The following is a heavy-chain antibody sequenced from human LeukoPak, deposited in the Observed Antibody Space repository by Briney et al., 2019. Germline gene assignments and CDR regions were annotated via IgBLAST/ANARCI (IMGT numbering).Heavy chain of an antibody. CDR2: INHSGST. CDR3: ARLVGSSWYREVLRGRDY. CDR1: GGSFSGYY. J-gene: IGHJ4*02. D-gene: IGHD6-13*01. V-gene: IGHV4-34*01. Sequence: SETLSLTCAVCGGSFSGYYWSWIRQPPGKGLEWIGEINHSGSTNYNPSLKSRVTISVDTSKNQFSLKLSSVTAADTAVYYCARLVGSSWYREVLRGRDYWGQGTLVTVSS.